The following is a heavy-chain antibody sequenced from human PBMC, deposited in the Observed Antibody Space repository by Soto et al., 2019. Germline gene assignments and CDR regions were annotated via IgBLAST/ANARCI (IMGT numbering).Heavy chain of an antibody. J-gene: IGHJ4*02. Sequence: QVQLQQWGAGLLKPSETLSLTCAVYGGSFSGYYWSWIRQPPGKGLEWIGEINHSGSTNYNPSLKSRVTIAVDKSKNQFSLKMSSVTGADTAVYYCASFYYDFWSGYYGVGGIDYWGQGTLVTVSS. V-gene: IGHV4-34*01. CDR3: ASFYYDFWSGYYGVGGIDY. D-gene: IGHD3-3*01. CDR1: GGSFSGYY. CDR2: INHSGST.